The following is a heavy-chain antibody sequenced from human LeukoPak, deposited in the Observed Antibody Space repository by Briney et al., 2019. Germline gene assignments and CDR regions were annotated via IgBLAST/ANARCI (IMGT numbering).Heavy chain of an antibody. Sequence: PGGSLRLSCAASGFTFSTYEMNWVRQAPGKGLEWVSYITDSGRTIYYADSVKGRFTISRDNAKNSLFLQMNSLRAEDTAVYYCARGGGVGYYYYYMDVWGKGTTVTISS. CDR1: GFTFSTYE. CDR2: ITDSGRTI. V-gene: IGHV3-48*03. D-gene: IGHD1-26*01. CDR3: ARGGGVGYYYYYMDV. J-gene: IGHJ6*03.